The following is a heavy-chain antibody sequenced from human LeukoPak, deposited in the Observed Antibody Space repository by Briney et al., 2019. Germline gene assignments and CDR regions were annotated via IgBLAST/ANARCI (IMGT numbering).Heavy chain of an antibody. V-gene: IGHV4-39*07. Sequence: SETLSLTCTVSGGSISSSSYYWGWIRQPPGKGLEWIGSIYYSGSTYYNPSLKSRVTISVDTSKNQFSLKVSSVTAADTAVYYCARRDGSYYGYWGQGTLVTVSS. J-gene: IGHJ4*02. CDR3: ARRDGSYYGY. CDR2: IYYSGST. CDR1: GGSISSSSYY. D-gene: IGHD1-26*01.